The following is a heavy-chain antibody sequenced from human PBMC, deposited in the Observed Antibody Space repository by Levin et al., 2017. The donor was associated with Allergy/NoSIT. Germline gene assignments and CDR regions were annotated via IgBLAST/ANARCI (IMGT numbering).Heavy chain of an antibody. CDR3: ARHSGRTEYDSSGP. CDR2: INHSGST. CDR1: GGSFSGYY. V-gene: IGHV4-34*01. J-gene: IGHJ5*02. Sequence: PSETLSLTCAVYGGSFSGYYWSWIRQPPGKGLEWIGEINHSGSTNYNPSLKSRVTISVDTSKNQFSLKLSSVTAADTAVYYCARHSGRTEYDSSGPWGQGTLVTVSS. D-gene: IGHD3-22*01.